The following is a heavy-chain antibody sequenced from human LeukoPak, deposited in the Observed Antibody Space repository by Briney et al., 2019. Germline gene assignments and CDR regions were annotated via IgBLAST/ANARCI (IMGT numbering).Heavy chain of an antibody. Sequence: GGSLKLSCAASGFTFSGSAMHWVRQASGKGLEWVGRIRSKANSYATAYAASVKGRFTISRDDSKNTAYLQMNSLKTEDTAVYYCTRFRTPGTVTTWDWFDPWGQGTLVTVSS. CDR1: GFTFSGSA. D-gene: IGHD4-17*01. V-gene: IGHV3-73*01. J-gene: IGHJ5*02. CDR3: TRFRTPGTVTTWDWFDP. CDR2: IRSKANSYAT.